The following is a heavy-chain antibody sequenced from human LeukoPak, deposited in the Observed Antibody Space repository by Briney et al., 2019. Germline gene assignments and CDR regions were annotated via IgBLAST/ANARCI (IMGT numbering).Heavy chain of an antibody. V-gene: IGHV1-2*02. D-gene: IGHD1-26*01. Sequence: ASVKVSCKASGYIFTGYYMHWVRQAPGQGLQWMGWINPNSGGTNSAQKFQGRVTMTRDTSISTAYMELSRLTSDNTAVYYCARHPYSGSYHFDYWGQGTLVTVSS. CDR3: ARHPYSGSYHFDY. CDR2: INPNSGGT. CDR1: GYIFTGYY. J-gene: IGHJ4*02.